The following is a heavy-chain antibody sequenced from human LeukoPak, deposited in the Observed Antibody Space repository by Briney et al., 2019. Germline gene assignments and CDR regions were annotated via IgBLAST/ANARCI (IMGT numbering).Heavy chain of an antibody. V-gene: IGHV3-21*01. CDR1: GFTFSSYS. Sequence: GGSLRLSCAASGFTFSSYSMNWIRQAPGKGLEWVSSISSSTSDIYYADSVKGRFTIAKDNAKNSLYLQMNSLRAEDRAVYYCARAGGSTVSHSDYWGQGTLVTVSS. J-gene: IGHJ4*02. D-gene: IGHD4-17*01. CDR2: ISSSTSDI. CDR3: ARAGGSTVSHSDY.